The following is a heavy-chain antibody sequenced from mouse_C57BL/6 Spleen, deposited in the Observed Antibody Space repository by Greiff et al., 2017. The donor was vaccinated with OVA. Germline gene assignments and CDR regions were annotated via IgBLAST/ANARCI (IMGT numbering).Heavy chain of an antibody. V-gene: IGHV3-6*01. D-gene: IGHD1-1*01. Sequence: EVQLQESGPGLVKPSQSLSLTCSVTGYSITSGYYWNWIRQFPGNKLEWMGYISYDGSNNYNPSLKNRISITRDTSKNQFFLKLNSVTTEDTATYYCAREFITTVVATFHWYFDVWGTGTTVTVSS. CDR2: ISYDGSN. CDR3: AREFITTVVATFHWYFDV. CDR1: GYSITSGYY. J-gene: IGHJ1*03.